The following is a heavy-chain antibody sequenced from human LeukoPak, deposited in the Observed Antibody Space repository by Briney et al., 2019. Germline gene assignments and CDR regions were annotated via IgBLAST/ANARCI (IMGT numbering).Heavy chain of an antibody. CDR1: GYSISSGYY. D-gene: IGHD3-10*01. CDR3: ARYMVRGVIYPLNDAFDI. CDR2: IYHSGST. J-gene: IGHJ3*02. Sequence: SETLSLTCAVSGYSISSGYYWGWIRQPPGKGLEWIGSIYHSGSTYYNPSLKSRVTISVDTSKNQFSLKLSCVTAADTAVYYCARYMVRGVIYPLNDAFDIWGQGTMVTVSS. V-gene: IGHV4-38-2*01.